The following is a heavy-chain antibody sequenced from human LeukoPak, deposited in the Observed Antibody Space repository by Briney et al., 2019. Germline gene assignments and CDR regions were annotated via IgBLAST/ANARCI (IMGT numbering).Heavy chain of an antibody. Sequence: SETLSLTCTVSGGSISSSSYYWGWIRQPPGKGLEWIGSIYYSGSTNYNPSLKSRVSISVDTSKNQFSLKLSSVTAADTAVYYCARSAIDAFDIWGQGTMVTVSS. CDR2: IYYSGST. J-gene: IGHJ3*02. V-gene: IGHV4-39*07. CDR3: ARSAIDAFDI. CDR1: GGSISSSSYY. D-gene: IGHD6-25*01.